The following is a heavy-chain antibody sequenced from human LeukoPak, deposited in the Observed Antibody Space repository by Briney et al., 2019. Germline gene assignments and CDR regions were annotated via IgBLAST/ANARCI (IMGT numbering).Heavy chain of an antibody. Sequence: PGGSLRLSCAASGFTFSSYSMNWVRQAPGKGLEWVSSISSSSSYIYYADSVKGRFTISRDNAKNSLYLQMNSLRAEDTAVYYCARGYDGKDAFDIWGQGTMVTVSS. CDR1: GFTFSSYS. CDR2: ISSSSSYI. V-gene: IGHV3-21*01. J-gene: IGHJ3*02. CDR3: ARGYDGKDAFDI. D-gene: IGHD3-22*01.